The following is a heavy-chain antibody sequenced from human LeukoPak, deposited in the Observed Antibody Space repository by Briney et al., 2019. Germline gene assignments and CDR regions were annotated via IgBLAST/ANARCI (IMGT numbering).Heavy chain of an antibody. Sequence: PSQTLALTCTVSGRSISISYDYWGWIRQPPGKVLEWIGSIYYRGSTYYNPSLKSRVTISVDTSKNQLSLELSAVTDEDTAGYYCARRKIVAEIDYWGQGTRVTVST. D-gene: IGHD6-19*01. V-gene: IGHV4-39*01. CDR3: ARRKIVAEIDY. CDR1: GRSISISYDY. CDR2: IYYRGST. J-gene: IGHJ4*02.